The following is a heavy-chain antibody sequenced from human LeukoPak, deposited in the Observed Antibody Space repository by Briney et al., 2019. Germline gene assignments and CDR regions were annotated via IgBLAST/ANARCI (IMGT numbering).Heavy chain of an antibody. Sequence: SETLSLTCTVSGGSISSYYWSWIRQPPGKGLEWIGYIYYSGSTNYNPSLKSRVTISVDTSKNQFSLKLSSVTAADTAVYYCARWGILTGSIAFDIWGQGTMVTVSS. CDR1: GGSISSYY. D-gene: IGHD3-9*01. CDR3: ARWGILTGSIAFDI. CDR2: IYYSGST. J-gene: IGHJ3*02. V-gene: IGHV4-59*01.